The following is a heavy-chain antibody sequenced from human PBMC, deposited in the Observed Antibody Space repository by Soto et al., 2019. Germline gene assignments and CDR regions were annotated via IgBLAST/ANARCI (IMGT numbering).Heavy chain of an antibody. J-gene: IGHJ6*02. D-gene: IGHD2-2*01. CDR1: GYTFTSYD. Sequence: QVQLVQSGAEVKKPGASVKVSCKASGYTFTSYDINWVRQATGQGLEWMGWMNPNSGNTGYAQKFQGRVTMTRNTSISTAYMELSSLRSEDTAVYYCARSKGYQLPRVEYGMDVWGQGTTVTVSS. V-gene: IGHV1-8*01. CDR2: MNPNSGNT. CDR3: ARSKGYQLPRVEYGMDV.